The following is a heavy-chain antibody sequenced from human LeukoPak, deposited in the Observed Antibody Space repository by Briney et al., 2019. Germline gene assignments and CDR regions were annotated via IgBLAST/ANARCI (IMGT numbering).Heavy chain of an antibody. CDR2: IDRRGSDT. Sequence: GGSLRLSCAASGFTFSNYAMTWVRQAPGRGLEWVSAIDRRGSDTYYIDSVKGRFTISRDNSQNTLYLQMHSLRAEDTAVYYCAKAALGYCSSTSCYWFDPWGQGTLVTVSS. J-gene: IGHJ5*02. CDR3: AKAALGYCSSTSCYWFDP. CDR1: GFTFSNYA. D-gene: IGHD2-2*01. V-gene: IGHV3-23*01.